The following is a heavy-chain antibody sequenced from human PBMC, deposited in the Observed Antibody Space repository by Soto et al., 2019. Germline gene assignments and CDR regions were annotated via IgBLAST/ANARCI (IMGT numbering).Heavy chain of an antibody. CDR3: ARGTTLAIFDYGMDV. D-gene: IGHD3-3*01. V-gene: IGHV3-30-3*01. Sequence: QVQLVESGGGVVQPGRSLRLSCAASGFTFTSYAMHWVRQAPGKGLEWVAVISNDGSNYYYADSVRGRFIISRDNTKNTLFLQMGSLRGEDSGVYYCARGTTLAIFDYGMDVWGQGTTVTVSS. CDR2: ISNDGSNY. CDR1: GFTFTSYA. J-gene: IGHJ6*02.